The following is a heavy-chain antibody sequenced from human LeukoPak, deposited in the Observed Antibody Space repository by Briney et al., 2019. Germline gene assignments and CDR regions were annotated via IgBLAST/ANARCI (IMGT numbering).Heavy chain of an antibody. V-gene: IGHV3-48*01. J-gene: IGHJ4*02. CDR3: ARGPSSQFRTDY. CDR1: GFTFRNYA. CDR2: IGSSSSRI. D-gene: IGHD2-2*01. Sequence: QAGGSLRLSCAASGFTFRNYAMSWVRQAPGKGLEWVSYIGSSSSRIYYADSVKGRFTISRDNAKNSLYLQMNGLRAEDTAVYYCARGPSSQFRTDYWGQGTLVTVSS.